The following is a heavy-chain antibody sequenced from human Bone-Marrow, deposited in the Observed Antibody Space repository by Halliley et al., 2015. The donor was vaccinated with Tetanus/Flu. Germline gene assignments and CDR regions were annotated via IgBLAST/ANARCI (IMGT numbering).Heavy chain of an antibody. D-gene: IGHD1-20*01. V-gene: IGHV1-18*01. CDR2: VRGSDGST. Sequence: WVRGSDGSTTYAQKSQGRVPVTTDTSTTTAFMELTSLRSDDTAVYYCARDLGFPVSGMTGFDSWGQGTLVIVSS. J-gene: IGHJ4*02. CDR3: ARDLGFPVSGMTGFDS.